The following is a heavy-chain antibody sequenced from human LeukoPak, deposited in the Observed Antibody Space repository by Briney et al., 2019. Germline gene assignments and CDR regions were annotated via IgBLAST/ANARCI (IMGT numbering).Heavy chain of an antibody. CDR2: IYYSGTT. V-gene: IGHV4-59*08. CDR3: AYNRNRIIDTFDI. J-gene: IGHJ3*02. D-gene: IGHD1-14*01. Sequence: SETLSLTCTVSGGSISNYYGCWIRHPPGKRLWWSGYIYYSGTTKYNPYLQSRVTISEDTAKNQFSLKLSSVTAADTAVYYCAYNRNRIIDTFDIWGQGTTVTVSS. CDR1: GGSISNYY.